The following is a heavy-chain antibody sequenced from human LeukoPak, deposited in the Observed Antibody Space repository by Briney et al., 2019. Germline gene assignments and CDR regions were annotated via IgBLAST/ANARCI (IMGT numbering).Heavy chain of an antibody. D-gene: IGHD6-13*01. J-gene: IGHJ3*02. CDR3: TRIYSSTRYQGAFDI. Sequence: PGGSLRLSCAASGFTFSSYDMNWVRQAPGKGLEWVSSISRSSDYIYFADSVKGRFTISRDNAKNSLYLQMNSLRAEDTAVYYCTRIYSSTRYQGAFDIWGQGTMVTVSS. V-gene: IGHV3-21*01. CDR2: ISRSSDYI. CDR1: GFTFSSYD.